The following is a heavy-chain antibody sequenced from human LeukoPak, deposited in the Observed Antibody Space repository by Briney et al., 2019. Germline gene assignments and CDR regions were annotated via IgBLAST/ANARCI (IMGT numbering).Heavy chain of an antibody. D-gene: IGHD3-10*01. CDR1: GFTVSSNY. CDR2: IYSGGST. V-gene: IGHV3-53*01. CDR3: ARTRFGELLGAFDM. Sequence: GGSLRLSCAASGFTVSSNYMSWVRQAPGKWREWVSVIYSGGSTYYADSVKGRFTISRDNSKNTLYLQMNSLRPEDTAVYYCARTRFGELLGAFDMWGQGTMVTVSS. J-gene: IGHJ3*02.